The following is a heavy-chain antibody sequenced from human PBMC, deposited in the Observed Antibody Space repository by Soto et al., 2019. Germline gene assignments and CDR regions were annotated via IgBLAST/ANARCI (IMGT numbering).Heavy chain of an antibody. CDR2: ILGGTGNT. V-gene: IGHV1-3*01. D-gene: IGHD5-12*01. CDR1: GYTFTDFA. CDR3: AREGDHPGYYYGLDY. Sequence: QVQLVQSGAEVRKPGASVKVSCQASGYTFTDFAIHWVRQAPGQGLEWMGWILGGTGNTKYSQKFQGRFTITRDTSTTTAYMELSSLTSGDTALYFCAREGDHPGYYYGLDYWGQGILVTVSS. J-gene: IGHJ4*02.